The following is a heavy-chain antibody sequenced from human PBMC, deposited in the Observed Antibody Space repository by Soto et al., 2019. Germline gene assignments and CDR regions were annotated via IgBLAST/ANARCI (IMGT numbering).Heavy chain of an antibody. Sequence: PGESLKISCKGSGYSFTSYWIGWVRQMPGKGLEWMGIIYPGDSDTRYSLSFQGQVTISADKSISTAYLQWSSLKASDTAMYYCARYVVLGATSRPAHSYYGMDVRAQGTTVTVSS. V-gene: IGHV5-51*01. D-gene: IGHD1-26*01. CDR2: IYPGDSDT. J-gene: IGHJ6*02. CDR3: ARYVVLGATSRPAHSYYGMDV. CDR1: GYSFTSYW.